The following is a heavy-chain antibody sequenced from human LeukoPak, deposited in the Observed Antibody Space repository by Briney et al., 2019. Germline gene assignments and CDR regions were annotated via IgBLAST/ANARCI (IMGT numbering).Heavy chain of an antibody. V-gene: IGHV4-30-4*01. CDR2: IYYSGST. Sequence: PSETLSLTCTVSGGSISSGDYYWSWIRQPPGKGLEWIGYIYYSGSTYYNPSLKSRVTISVDTSKNQFSLKLSSVTAADTAVYYCARHDTGYSSSWYFDYWGQGTLVTVSS. D-gene: IGHD6-13*01. CDR3: ARHDTGYSSSWYFDY. J-gene: IGHJ4*02. CDR1: GGSISSGDYY.